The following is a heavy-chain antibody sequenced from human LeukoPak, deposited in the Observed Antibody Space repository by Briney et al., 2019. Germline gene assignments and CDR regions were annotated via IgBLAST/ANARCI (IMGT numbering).Heavy chain of an antibody. CDR3: ATEEAAAGYFDY. J-gene: IGHJ4*02. D-gene: IGHD6-13*01. Sequence: GASVKVSCTVSGYTLTELSMHWVRQAPGKGLEWMGGFDPEDGETIYAQKFQGRVTMTEDTSTDTAYMELSSLRSEDTAVYYCATEEAAAGYFDYWGQGTLVTVSS. CDR1: GYTLTELS. CDR2: FDPEDGET. V-gene: IGHV1-24*01.